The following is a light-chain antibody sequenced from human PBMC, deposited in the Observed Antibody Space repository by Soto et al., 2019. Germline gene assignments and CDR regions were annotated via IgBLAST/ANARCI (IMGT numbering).Light chain of an antibody. CDR1: QGISSY. Sequence: AIRMTQSPSSFSASTGDRVTITCRASQGISSYLAWYQQKPGKAPKLLIYAASTLQSGVPSRFSGSGSGTDCTLTISCLQSEDFATYYCQQYYSYPRTFRQGTKVEIK. CDR2: AAS. V-gene: IGKV1-8*01. J-gene: IGKJ1*01. CDR3: QQYYSYPRT.